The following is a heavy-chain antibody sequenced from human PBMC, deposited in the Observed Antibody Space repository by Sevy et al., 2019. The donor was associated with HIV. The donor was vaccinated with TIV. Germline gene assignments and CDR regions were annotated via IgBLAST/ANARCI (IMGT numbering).Heavy chain of an antibody. V-gene: IGHV3-11*01. Sequence: GGSLRLSCAASGFIFSDYYMSWIRQAPGKGLGWVSYISVSGNTIYYTDSVKGGFTISRDNAKDSLYMQMNSLRAEDTAMYYCARAGGRCALRYWGQGSLVTVSS. D-gene: IGHD2-15*01. J-gene: IGHJ4*02. CDR2: ISVSGNTI. CDR3: ARAGGRCALRY. CDR1: GFIFSDYY.